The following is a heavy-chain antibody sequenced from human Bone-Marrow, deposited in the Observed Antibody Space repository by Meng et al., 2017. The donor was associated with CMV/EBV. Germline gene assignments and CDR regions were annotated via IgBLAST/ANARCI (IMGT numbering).Heavy chain of an antibody. J-gene: IGHJ6*02. V-gene: IGHV3-49*04. CDR1: GFTFGDYA. CDR2: IRSKAYGGTT. Sequence: GESLKISCTASGFTFGDYAMSWVRQAPGKGLEWVGFIRSKAYGGTTEYAASVKGRFTISRDDSKSIAYLQMNSLKTEDTAVYYCARGAPRKYYYYGMDVWGQGTTVTVSS. CDR3: ARGAPRKYYYYGMDV. D-gene: IGHD1-14*01.